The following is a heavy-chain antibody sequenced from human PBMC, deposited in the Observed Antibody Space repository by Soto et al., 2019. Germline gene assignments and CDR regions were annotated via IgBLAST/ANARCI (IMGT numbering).Heavy chain of an antibody. V-gene: IGHV4-61*01. CDR1: GGSVISGSYY. J-gene: IGHJ4*02. D-gene: IGHD1-26*01. Sequence: PSETLSLTCTVSGGSVISGSYYWILIRQPPGKGLEWIGYIYYSGSTKYNPSLKSRVTISVDTSKNQFSLKLSSVTAADTAVYYCARAGLGDGSDYWGQGTLVTVSS. CDR2: IYYSGST. CDR3: ARAGLGDGSDY.